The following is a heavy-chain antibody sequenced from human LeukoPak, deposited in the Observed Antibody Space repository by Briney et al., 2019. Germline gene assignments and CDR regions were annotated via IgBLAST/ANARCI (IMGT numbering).Heavy chain of an antibody. D-gene: IGHD3-9*01. J-gene: IGHJ6*02. Sequence: SQTLSLTCAISGDSVSSNSAAWNWIRQSPSRGLEWLGRTYYRSKWYNDYAVSVKSRITINPDTSKNQFSLQLNSVTSEDTAVDFRARDFVIRLFGWVYPPWNYGMDVWGQGTTVTVSS. CDR2: TYYRSKWYN. CDR3: ARDFVIRLFGWVYPPWNYGMDV. V-gene: IGHV6-1*01. CDR1: GDSVSSNSAA.